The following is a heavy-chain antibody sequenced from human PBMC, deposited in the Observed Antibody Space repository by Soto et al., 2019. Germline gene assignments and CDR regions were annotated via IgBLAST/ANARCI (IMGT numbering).Heavy chain of an antibody. Sequence: QPGGSLRLSCAASGFTFSSYWMSWVRQAPGKGLEWVANIKQDGSEKYYVDSVKGRFTISRDNAKNSLYLQMNSLRAEDTAVYYCARVLSWIQLWGFDYWGQGTLVTVSS. CDR1: GFTFSSYW. J-gene: IGHJ4*02. V-gene: IGHV3-7*01. CDR2: IKQDGSEK. CDR3: ARVLSWIQLWGFDY. D-gene: IGHD5-18*01.